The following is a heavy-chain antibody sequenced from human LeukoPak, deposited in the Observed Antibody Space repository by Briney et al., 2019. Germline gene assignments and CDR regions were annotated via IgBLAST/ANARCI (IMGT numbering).Heavy chain of an antibody. CDR2: IYYSGST. CDR3: ASGIQLNWFDP. Sequence: SETLSLTCTVSGGSISSGGYYWSWIRQPPGTGLEWIGYIYYSGSTYYNPSLKSRVTISVDTSKNQFSLKLSSVTAADTAVYYCASGIQLNWFDPWGQGTLVTVSS. D-gene: IGHD5-18*01. CDR1: GGSISSGGYY. J-gene: IGHJ5*02. V-gene: IGHV4-30-4*01.